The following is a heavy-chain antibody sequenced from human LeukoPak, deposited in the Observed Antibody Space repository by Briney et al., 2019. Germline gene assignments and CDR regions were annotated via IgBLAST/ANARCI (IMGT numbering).Heavy chain of an antibody. CDR3: AELGITMIGGV. V-gene: IGHV3-21*01. D-gene: IGHD3-10*02. Sequence: GGSLRLSCAASGFIFSTYSMNWVRQAPGKGLEWVSSISSSTSYIYYADSVKGRFTISRDNAKNSLYLQMNSLRAEDTAVYYCAELGITMIGGVWGKGTTVTISS. CDR2: ISSSTSYI. J-gene: IGHJ6*04. CDR1: GFIFSTYS.